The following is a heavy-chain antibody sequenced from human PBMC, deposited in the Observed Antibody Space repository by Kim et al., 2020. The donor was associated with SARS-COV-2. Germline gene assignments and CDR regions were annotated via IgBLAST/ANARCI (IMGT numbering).Heavy chain of an antibody. CDR2: ISWDGGST. D-gene: IGHD6-19*01. CDR3: AKDSSSGWRPYGMDV. CDR1: GFTFDVYT. V-gene: IGHV3-43*01. Sequence: GGSLRLSCAASGFTFDVYTMHWVRQAPGKGLEWVSLISWDGGSTYYADSVKGRFTISRDNSKNSLYLQMNSLRTEDTALYYCAKDSSSGWRPYGMDVWGQGTTVTVSS. J-gene: IGHJ6*02.